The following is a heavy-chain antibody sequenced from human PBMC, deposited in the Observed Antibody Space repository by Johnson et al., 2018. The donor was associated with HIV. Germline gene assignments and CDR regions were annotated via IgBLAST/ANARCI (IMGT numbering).Heavy chain of an antibody. J-gene: IGHJ3*02. Sequence: VQLVESGGGLVRPGGSPRLSCAASGFTFSSYDMHWVRQATGKGLEWVLAIGTAGDTYYPGSVQGRFTISRDNSTNTLYLQMNSLRAEDTAVYYCARVSKYYDSIRGAFDIWGQGTMVTVSS. D-gene: IGHD3-22*01. CDR1: GFTFSSYD. CDR3: ARVSKYYDSIRGAFDI. V-gene: IGHV3-13*01. CDR2: IGTAGDT.